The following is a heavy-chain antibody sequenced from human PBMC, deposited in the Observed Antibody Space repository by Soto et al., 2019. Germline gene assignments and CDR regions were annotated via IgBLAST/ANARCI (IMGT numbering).Heavy chain of an antibody. CDR3: ARGTNPLRYYDSSGYPH. J-gene: IGHJ1*01. D-gene: IGHD3-22*01. CDR1: GLTFGSYR. CDR2: ISSSGSTI. Sequence: GGSVRLSCAVSGLTFGSYRMNWVRHALAKVLEWLSYISSSGSTIYYADSVKGRFTISRDNAKNSLYLQMNSLRAEDTAVYYCARGTNPLRYYDSSGYPHWGPGILLTVS. V-gene: IGHV3-48*03.